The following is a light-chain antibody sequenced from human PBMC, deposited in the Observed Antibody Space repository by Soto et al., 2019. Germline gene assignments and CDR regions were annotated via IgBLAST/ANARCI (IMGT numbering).Light chain of an antibody. CDR1: QTISSW. CDR2: KAS. V-gene: IGKV1-5*03. CDR3: VQHYNYPPT. Sequence: DIQMTQSPSTLSGSVGDRVTITCRASQTISSWLAWYQQKPGKAPKLLIYKASTLKSGVPSRFSGSGSGTEFTLTISSLQPEDFATYYCVQHYNYPPTFGQGTKVDIK. J-gene: IGKJ1*01.